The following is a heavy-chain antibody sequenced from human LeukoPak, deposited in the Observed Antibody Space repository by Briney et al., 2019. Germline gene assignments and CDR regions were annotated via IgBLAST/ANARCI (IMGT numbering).Heavy chain of an antibody. J-gene: IGHJ4*02. Sequence: GGSLRLSCAASGFTFSSYWMSWVRQAPGKGLEWVANIKQDGSEKYYVDSVKGRFTISRDNAKNSLYLQMNSLRAEDTAVYYCARGIVVVPAAMAENFDYWGQGTLVTVSS. CDR1: GFTFSSYW. CDR3: ARGIVVVPAAMAENFDY. V-gene: IGHV3-7*01. D-gene: IGHD2-2*01. CDR2: IKQDGSEK.